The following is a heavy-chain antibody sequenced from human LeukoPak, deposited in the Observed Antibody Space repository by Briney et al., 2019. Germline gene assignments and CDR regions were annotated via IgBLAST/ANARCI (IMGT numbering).Heavy chain of an antibody. J-gene: IGHJ2*01. D-gene: IGHD3-3*01. CDR3: ASSIFGVVTDWSFDL. V-gene: IGHV1-69*02. CDR1: GGTFSSYT. Sequence: GASVKVSCKASGGTFSSYTISWVRQAPGQGLEWMGSIIPSRGISNYAQKFQGSVTITADKSTSTDYMALSRLRSQDTAVSSCASSIFGVVTDWSFDLWGRGTLVTVSS. CDR2: IIPSRGIS.